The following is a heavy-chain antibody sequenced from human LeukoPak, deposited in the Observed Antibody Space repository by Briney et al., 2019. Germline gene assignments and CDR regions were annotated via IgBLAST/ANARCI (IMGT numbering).Heavy chain of an antibody. CDR1: GGSFSGYY. D-gene: IGHD3-3*01. CDR2: INHSGST. CDR3: ARDESRDYDFWSGTKDSYNWFDP. V-gene: IGHV4-34*01. Sequence: PSETLSLTCAVYGGSFSGYYWSWIRQPPGKGLEWIGEINHSGSTYYNPSLKSRVTISVDTSKNQFSLKLSSVTAADTAVYYCARDESRDYDFWSGTKDSYNWFDPWGQGTLVTVSS. J-gene: IGHJ5*02.